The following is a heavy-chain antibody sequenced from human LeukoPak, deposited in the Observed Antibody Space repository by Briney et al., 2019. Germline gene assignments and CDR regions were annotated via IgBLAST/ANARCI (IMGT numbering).Heavy chain of an antibody. CDR3: ASSNYYGSGSYYSNYYFEY. CDR2: INHSGST. Sequence: PSETLSLTCAVYGGSFSGYYWSWIRQPPGKGLEWIGEINHSGSTNYNPSLKSRVTISVDTSKHQFSMKLSSVTAADTAVYYCASSNYYGSGSYYSNYYFEYWGQGTLVTVSS. D-gene: IGHD3-10*01. V-gene: IGHV4-34*01. J-gene: IGHJ4*02. CDR1: GGSFSGYY.